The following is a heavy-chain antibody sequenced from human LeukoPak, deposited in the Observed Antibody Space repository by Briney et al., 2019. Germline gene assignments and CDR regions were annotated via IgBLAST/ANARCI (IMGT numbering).Heavy chain of an antibody. CDR2: INPSGGST. CDR1: GFTFSTYA. CDR3: AKENDFWSGYRHAFDI. D-gene: IGHD3-3*01. V-gene: IGHV3-23*01. Sequence: GGSLRFSCAASGFTFSTYAMNWVRQAPGKGLEWVSGINPSGGSTYYADSVKGRFTISRDNSKNTLYLQMNSLGVEDTAVYYCAKENDFWSGYRHAFDIWGQGTMVTVSS. J-gene: IGHJ3*02.